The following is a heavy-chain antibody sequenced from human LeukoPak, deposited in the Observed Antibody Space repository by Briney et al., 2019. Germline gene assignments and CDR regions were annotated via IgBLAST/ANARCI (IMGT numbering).Heavy chain of an antibody. CDR3: ARGRLSNYYYYYMDV. D-gene: IGHD4-11*01. Sequence: GASVKVSCKASGYTFTGYYMHWVRQAPGQGLEWMGWINPNSGGTNYAQKFQGRVTITADESTSTAYMELSSLRSEDTAVYYCARGRLSNYYYYYMDVWGKGTTVTVSS. V-gene: IGHV1-2*02. CDR1: GYTFTGYY. J-gene: IGHJ6*03. CDR2: INPNSGGT.